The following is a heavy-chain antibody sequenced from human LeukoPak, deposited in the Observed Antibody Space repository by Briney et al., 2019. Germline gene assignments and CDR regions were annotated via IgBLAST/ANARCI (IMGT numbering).Heavy chain of an antibody. Sequence: PGGSLRLSCAASGFTFSAYNMNWVRRTPGKGLEWVSSISSSSSYIYYADSVKGRFTISRDNAKNSLYLQMNSLRAEDTAVYYCARSIAAAGTDRSYYYYMDVWGKGTTVTVSS. D-gene: IGHD6-13*01. CDR2: ISSSSSYI. CDR3: ARSIAAAGTDRSYYYYMDV. V-gene: IGHV3-21*01. J-gene: IGHJ6*03. CDR1: GFTFSAYN.